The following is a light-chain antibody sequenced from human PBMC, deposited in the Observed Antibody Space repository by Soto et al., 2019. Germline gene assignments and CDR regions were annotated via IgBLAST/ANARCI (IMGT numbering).Light chain of an antibody. V-gene: IGKV1-6*01. CDR2: AAS. J-gene: IGKJ1*01. Sequence: AIQMTQSPSSLSVSVGDRVTITCRASQGIRNELGWYQQKPGKAPKVLIYAASNLQSGVPSRFSGSGSGTDFNLTISSLQPEDFATYYCLQDYNNPWTFGQGTKVEVK. CDR1: QGIRNE. CDR3: LQDYNNPWT.